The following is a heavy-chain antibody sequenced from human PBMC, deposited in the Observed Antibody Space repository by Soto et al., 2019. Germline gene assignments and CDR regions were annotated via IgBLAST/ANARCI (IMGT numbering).Heavy chain of an antibody. CDR2: INTDGSKT. Sequence: EVQLVESGGGLVQPGGSLRLSCAASGFTFSTYWMHWVRQAPGKGLVWVSRINTDGSKTTYADSVKGRYTISRANAKNTLYLPMNSLRVEDTAVYYCARAPSGEFDSWGQGTLVTVSS. V-gene: IGHV3-74*01. CDR1: GFTFSTYW. CDR3: ARAPSGEFDS. J-gene: IGHJ4*02.